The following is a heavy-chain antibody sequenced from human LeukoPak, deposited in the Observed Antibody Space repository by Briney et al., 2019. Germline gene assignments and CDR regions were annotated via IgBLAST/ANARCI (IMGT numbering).Heavy chain of an antibody. Sequence: MPGGSLRLSCAASGFTFSSYGMSWVRQAPGRGLEWVSSISGSSSYIYYADSVKGRFTISRDNAKNSLYLQMNSLRAEDTAVYYCARDGTFYDSDSSSPQGIRAFDIWGQGTMVTVSS. CDR3: ARDGTFYDSDSSSPQGIRAFDI. J-gene: IGHJ3*02. CDR2: ISGSSSYI. V-gene: IGHV3-21*01. D-gene: IGHD3-22*01. CDR1: GFTFSSYG.